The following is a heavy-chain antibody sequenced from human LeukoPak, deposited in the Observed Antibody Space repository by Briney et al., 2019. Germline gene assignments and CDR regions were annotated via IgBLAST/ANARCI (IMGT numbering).Heavy chain of an antibody. CDR3: ARGRYYFDY. J-gene: IGHJ4*02. V-gene: IGHV4-39*07. Sequence: SETLSLTCTVSGGSISSSSYYWGWIRQPPGKGLEWIGSIYYSGSTYYNPSLKSRVTISVDTSKNQFSLKLSSVTAADTAVYYCARGRYYFDYWGQGTLVTVSS. D-gene: IGHD4-17*01. CDR2: IYYSGST. CDR1: GGSISSSSYY.